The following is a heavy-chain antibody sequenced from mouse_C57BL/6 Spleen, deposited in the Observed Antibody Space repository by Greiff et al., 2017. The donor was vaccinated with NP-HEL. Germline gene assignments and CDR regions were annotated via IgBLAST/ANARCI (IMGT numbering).Heavy chain of an antibody. CDR3: AGNYGSSAWFAY. Sequence: QVQLKESGAELVKPGASVKISCKASGYAFSSYWMNWVKQRPGKGLEWIGQIYPGDGDTNYNGKFKGKATLTADKSSSTAYMQLSSLTSEDSAVYFCAGNYGSSAWFAYWGQGTLVTVSA. V-gene: IGHV1-80*01. J-gene: IGHJ3*01. CDR1: GYAFSSYW. D-gene: IGHD1-1*01. CDR2: IYPGDGDT.